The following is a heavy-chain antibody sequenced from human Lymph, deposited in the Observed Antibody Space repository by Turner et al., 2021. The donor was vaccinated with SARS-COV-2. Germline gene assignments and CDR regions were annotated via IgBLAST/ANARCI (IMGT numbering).Heavy chain of an antibody. J-gene: IGHJ4*02. Sequence: QVLLQVSGPGLVKPSETLSLTCTVSGGSISSYYWSWIRQRPGKGLEWFGYIYYSGSTNYNPSLKSRVTMSVDTYKNQFSLKLRSVTAADTAVYYCVRGFDYWGQGTLVTVSS. CDR1: GGSISSYY. CDR2: IYYSGST. D-gene: IGHD3-10*01. CDR3: VRGFDY. V-gene: IGHV4-59*01.